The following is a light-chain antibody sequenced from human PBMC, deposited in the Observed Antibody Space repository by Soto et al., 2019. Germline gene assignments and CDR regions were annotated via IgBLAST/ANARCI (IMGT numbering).Light chain of an antibody. V-gene: IGKV3-11*01. CDR1: QSVSSY. Sequence: EIVLTQSPATLSLSPGERATLSCRASQSVSSYLAWYQQRPGQAPRLLIYDASNRATGVPARFSGSGSGTDFTLTISCLEPEDFAVYYCQQRSSWPPTFGQGTRLEIK. CDR3: QQRSSWPPT. J-gene: IGKJ5*01. CDR2: DAS.